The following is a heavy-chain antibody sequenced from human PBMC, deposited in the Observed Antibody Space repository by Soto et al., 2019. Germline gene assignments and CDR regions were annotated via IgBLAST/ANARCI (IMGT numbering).Heavy chain of an antibody. V-gene: IGHV3-21*01. CDR1: GFTFSSYS. Sequence: GGSLRLSCAASGFTFSSYSMNWVRQAPGKGLEWVSSISSSSSYIYYADSVKGRFTISRDNAKNSLYLQMNSLRAEDTAVYYCAREPPNYYGSGSYYFDYWGQGTLVTVSS. CDR2: ISSSSSYI. D-gene: IGHD3-10*01. CDR3: AREPPNYYGSGSYYFDY. J-gene: IGHJ4*02.